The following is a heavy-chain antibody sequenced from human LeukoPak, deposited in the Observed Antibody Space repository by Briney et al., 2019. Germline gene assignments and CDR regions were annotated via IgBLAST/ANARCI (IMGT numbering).Heavy chain of an antibody. CDR2: ISWNSGSI. Sequence: GGSLRLSCAASGFTFSDAWMNWVRQAPGKGLEWVSGISWNSGSIGYADSVKGRFTISRDNAKNSLYLQMNSLRAEDMALYYCAKAKRGYSYGFDYWGQGTLVTVSS. D-gene: IGHD5-18*01. CDR3: AKAKRGYSYGFDY. CDR1: GFTFSDAW. J-gene: IGHJ4*02. V-gene: IGHV3-9*03.